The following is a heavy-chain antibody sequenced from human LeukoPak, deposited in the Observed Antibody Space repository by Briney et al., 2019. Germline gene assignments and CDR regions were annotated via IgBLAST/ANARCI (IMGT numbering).Heavy chain of an antibody. CDR1: GFTFSSYG. Sequence: PGGSLRLSCAASGFTFSSYGMHWVRQAPGKGLEWVAVISYDGSNKYYADSVKGRFTISRDNSKNTLYLQMNSLRAEDTAVYYCAKDLQPGGYYYYYGMDVWGQGTTVTVSS. D-gene: IGHD6-13*01. CDR3: AKDLQPGGYYYYYGMDV. V-gene: IGHV3-30*18. CDR2: ISYDGSNK. J-gene: IGHJ6*02.